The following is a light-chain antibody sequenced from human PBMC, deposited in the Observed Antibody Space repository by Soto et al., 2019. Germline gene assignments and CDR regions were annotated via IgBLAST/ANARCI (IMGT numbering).Light chain of an antibody. Sequence: DIQMTQSPSTLSASVGDRVTITCRASQSISSWLAWYQQKPGKAPKLLIYDASSLESGVPSRFSGSGSGTEFTLTIRSLQPDDFAPYYCQQPGTFGPGTKVDIK. CDR3: QQPGT. CDR1: QSISSW. V-gene: IGKV1-5*01. CDR2: DAS. J-gene: IGKJ3*01.